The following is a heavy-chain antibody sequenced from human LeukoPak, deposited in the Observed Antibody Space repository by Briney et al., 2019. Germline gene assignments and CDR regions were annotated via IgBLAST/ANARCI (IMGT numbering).Heavy chain of an antibody. Sequence: SETLSLTCNVSGGSISSNPYYWAWIRQPPGKGLEWIGSIHYSGRTYNNASLKSRVTISVDTSKNQFSLKLSSVTAADTSVYYCARDEHGFDTWGQGTMVTVSS. CDR3: ARDEHGFDT. V-gene: IGHV4-39*02. CDR2: IHYSGRT. CDR1: GGSISSNPYY. J-gene: IGHJ3*02.